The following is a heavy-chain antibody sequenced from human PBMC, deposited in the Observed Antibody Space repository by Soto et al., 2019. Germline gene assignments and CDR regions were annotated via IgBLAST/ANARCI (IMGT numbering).Heavy chain of an antibody. V-gene: IGHV1-69*13. CDR2: IIPTFGRT. CDR3: ARDPLSSFAMDV. Sequence: SVKVSCKASGDTFSSYAISWVRQAPGKGLEWMGKIIPTFGRTNYAQKFQGRLTISADDSTSTAYMELTILESDDTAVYYWARDPLSSFAMDVWGQGTTVTVSS. CDR1: GDTFSSYA. J-gene: IGHJ6*02. D-gene: IGHD3-10*02.